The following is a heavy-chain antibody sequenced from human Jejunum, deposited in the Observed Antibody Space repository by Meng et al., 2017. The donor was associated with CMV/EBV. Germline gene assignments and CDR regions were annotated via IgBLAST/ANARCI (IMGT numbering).Heavy chain of an antibody. CDR2: MSFDGINK. CDR1: GFGFSNYA. V-gene: IGHV3-30*04. CDR3: ARDIYEVVVAGLDV. D-gene: IGHD2-15*01. J-gene: IGHJ6*02. Sequence: SGFGFSNYAMHWVRQAPGKGLEWLAIMSFDGINKYYADSVKGRFTISRDNSKNTLYLQMNSLRVEDTAVYYCARDIYEVVVAGLDVWGQGTTVTVSS.